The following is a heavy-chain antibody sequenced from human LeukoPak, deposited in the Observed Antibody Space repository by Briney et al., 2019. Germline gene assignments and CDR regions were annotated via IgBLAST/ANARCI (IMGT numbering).Heavy chain of an antibody. D-gene: IGHD6-6*01. CDR3: ARGRGRGSSRPWYFDL. J-gene: IGHJ2*01. V-gene: IGHV4-59*12. CDR1: GGSISSYY. Sequence: TSETLSLTCTVSGGSISSYYWSWIRQPPGKGLEWIGYIYYSGSTNYNPSLKSRVTISVDTSKNQFSLKLSSVTAADTAVYYCARGRGRGSSRPWYFDLWGRGTLVTVSS. CDR2: IYYSGST.